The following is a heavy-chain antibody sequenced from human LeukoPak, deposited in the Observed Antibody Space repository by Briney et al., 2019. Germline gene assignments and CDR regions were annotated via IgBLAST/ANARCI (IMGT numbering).Heavy chain of an antibody. Sequence: GGSLRLSCAASGFTFSSYGMHWVRQAPGKGLEWVAVISYDGSNKYYADSVKGRFTISRDNSKNTLYLQMNGLRAEDTAVYYCAKDHRFLELTPDYWGQGTLVTVSS. CDR3: AKDHRFLELTPDY. D-gene: IGHD3-3*01. V-gene: IGHV3-30*18. CDR1: GFTFSSYG. CDR2: ISYDGSNK. J-gene: IGHJ4*02.